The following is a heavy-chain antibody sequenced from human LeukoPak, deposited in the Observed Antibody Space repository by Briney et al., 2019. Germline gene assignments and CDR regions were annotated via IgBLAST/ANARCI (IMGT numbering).Heavy chain of an antibody. D-gene: IGHD2-2*01. J-gene: IGHJ4*02. Sequence: GASVKVSCKASGYTFTGYHMHWVRQAPGQGLEWMGRINPNSGDTNYAQNFQGRVTMTRDTSISTAYMELSRLRSDDTAVYYCARDYCSSTSCLFDYWGREPWSPSPQ. V-gene: IGHV1-2*06. CDR3: ARDYCSSTSCLFDY. CDR1: GYTFTGYH. CDR2: INPNSGDT.